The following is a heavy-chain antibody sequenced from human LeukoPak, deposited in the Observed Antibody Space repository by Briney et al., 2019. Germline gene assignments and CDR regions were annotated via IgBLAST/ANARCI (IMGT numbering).Heavy chain of an antibody. CDR2: ISSSGSTI. D-gene: IGHD3-22*01. CDR3: ARGNYDSSGYYFD. Sequence: GGSLRLSCAASGFTFSSYEMNWVRQAPGKGLEWVSYISSSGSTIYYADSVKGRFTISRDNAKNSLYLQMNSLRAEDTAVYYCARGNYDSSGYYFDWGQGTLVTVSS. CDR1: GFTFSSYE. J-gene: IGHJ4*02. V-gene: IGHV3-48*03.